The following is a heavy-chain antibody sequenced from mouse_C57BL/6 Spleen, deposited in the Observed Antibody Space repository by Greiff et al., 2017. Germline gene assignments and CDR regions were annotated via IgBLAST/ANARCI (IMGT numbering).Heavy chain of an antibody. CDR1: GYTFTDYN. D-gene: IGHD1-1*01. CDR3: ARSSYYYGSSPYYFDY. Sequence: EVQLVESGPELVKPGASVKIPCKASGYTFTDYNMDWVKQSHGKSLEWIGDINPNNGGTIYNQKFKGKATLTVDKSSSTAYMELRSLTSEDTAVYYCARSSYYYGSSPYYFDYWGQGTTLTVSS. V-gene: IGHV1-18*01. CDR2: INPNNGGT. J-gene: IGHJ2*01.